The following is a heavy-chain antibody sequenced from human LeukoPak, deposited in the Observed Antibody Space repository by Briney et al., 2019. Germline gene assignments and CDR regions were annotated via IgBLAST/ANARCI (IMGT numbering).Heavy chain of an antibody. CDR3: ARTGNIAVAGDY. V-gene: IGHV3-23*01. J-gene: IGHJ4*02. Sequence: GGSLRLSCAASGFTFSSYAMSWVRQAPGKGLEWVSAISGSGGSTYYADSVKGRFTISRDNSKNTLYLQMNGLRAEDTAVYYCARTGNIAVAGDYWGQGTLVTVSS. CDR2: ISGSGGST. D-gene: IGHD6-19*01. CDR1: GFTFSSYA.